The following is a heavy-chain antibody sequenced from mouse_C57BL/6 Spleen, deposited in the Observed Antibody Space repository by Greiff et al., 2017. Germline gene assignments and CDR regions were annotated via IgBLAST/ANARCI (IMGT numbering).Heavy chain of an antibody. D-gene: IGHD2-3*01. CDR2: IYPGSGNT. CDR1: GYTFTDYY. V-gene: IGHV1-76*01. CDR3: ARWDGYYYSMDY. J-gene: IGHJ4*01. Sequence: VQGVESGAELVRPGAPVKLSCKASGYTFTDYYINWVKQRPGQGLEWIARIYPGSGNTYYNEKFKGKATLTAEKSSSTAYMQCSSLTSEDSAVYFCARWDGYYYSMDYWGQGTSVTVSS.